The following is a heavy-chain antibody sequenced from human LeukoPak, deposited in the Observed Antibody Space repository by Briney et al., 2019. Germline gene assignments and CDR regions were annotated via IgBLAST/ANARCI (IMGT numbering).Heavy chain of an antibody. D-gene: IGHD6-19*01. CDR2: ISGSGGST. J-gene: IGHJ4*02. CDR1: GFTFSSYA. CDR3: AKQRGQWLVIDY. Sequence: PGGSLRLSCAASGFTFSSYAMSWGRHAPGKGLEWVSAISGSGGSTYYADSVKGRFTISRDNSKNTLYLQMNSLRAEDTAVYYCAKQRGQWLVIDYWGQGTLVTVSS. V-gene: IGHV3-23*01.